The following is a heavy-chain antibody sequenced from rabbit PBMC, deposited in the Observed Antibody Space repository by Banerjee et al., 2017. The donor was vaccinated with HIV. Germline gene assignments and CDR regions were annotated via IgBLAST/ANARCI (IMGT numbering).Heavy chain of an antibody. Sequence: QSLEESGGDLVKPGASLTLTCTASGFSFSNTYYMCWVRQAPGKGLEWITCIYAGSGGSAYYASWVNGRFTISRSTSLNTVDLKMSSLTAADTATYFCARGVYAGYAGYGYVPYYFTLWGPGTLVTVS. J-gene: IGHJ4*01. V-gene: IGHV1S40*01. CDR1: GFSFSNTYY. D-gene: IGHD6-1*01. CDR3: ARGVYAGYAGYGYVPYYFTL. CDR2: IYAGSGGSA.